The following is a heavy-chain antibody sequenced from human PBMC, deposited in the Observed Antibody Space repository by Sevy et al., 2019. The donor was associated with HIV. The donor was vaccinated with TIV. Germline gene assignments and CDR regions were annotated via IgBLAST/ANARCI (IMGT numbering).Heavy chain of an antibody. D-gene: IGHD6-19*01. V-gene: IGHV3-33*01. J-gene: IGHJ4*02. CDR3: ARESLAVARIGYYFHS. CDR1: GFSFNGYG. Sequence: GGFLRLSCAASGFSFNGYGMHCVRQAPGKGLEWLAVIWYDGTNKEYADSVKGRFTISRDNSENTLYLQMNSLRAEDTTVYYCARESLAVARIGYYFHSWGQGTQVAVSS. CDR2: IWYDGTNK.